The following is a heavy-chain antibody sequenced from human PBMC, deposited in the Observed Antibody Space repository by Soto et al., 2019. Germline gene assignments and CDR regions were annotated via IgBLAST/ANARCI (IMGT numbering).Heavy chain of an antibody. V-gene: IGHV4-59*01. Sequence: LEALCLTWTVSGGSTSGYYWRGIRPPPGKGMEWIGYIYYSGSTNYNPSLKSRVTISVDTSKNQFSLKLSSVTAADTAVYYCARVPGIAARDYYYYYGMDVWGQGTTVTVSS. CDR3: ARVPGIAARDYYYYYGMDV. CDR2: IYYSGST. CDR1: GGSTSGYY. J-gene: IGHJ6*02. D-gene: IGHD6-6*01.